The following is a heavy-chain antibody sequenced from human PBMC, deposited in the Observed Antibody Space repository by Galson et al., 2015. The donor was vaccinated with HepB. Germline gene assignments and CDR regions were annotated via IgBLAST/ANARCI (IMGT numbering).Heavy chain of an antibody. CDR2: IYHSGST. Sequence: ETLSLTCTVSGYSISSGYYWGWIRQPPGKGLEWIGSIYHSGSTYYNPSLKSRVTISVDTSKNQFSLKLSSVTAADTAVYYCARVGNDYGGNSSYFGYYFDYWGQGTLVTVSS. V-gene: IGHV4-38-2*02. CDR3: ARVGNDYGGNSSYFGYYFDY. D-gene: IGHD4-23*01. CDR1: GYSISSGYY. J-gene: IGHJ4*02.